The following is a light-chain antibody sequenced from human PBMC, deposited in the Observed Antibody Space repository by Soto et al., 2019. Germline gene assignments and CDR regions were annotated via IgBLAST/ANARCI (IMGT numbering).Light chain of an antibody. CDR3: QLYESSPT. CDR2: GAS. Sequence: ETVLTQSPGTLSLSAGERATLSCRASQSVASGYLVWYQQKPGQTPTVLIYGASTRAAGIPDRFSGSGSGTDFTLTISRLEPEDFAVYYCQLYESSPTFGQGTKVDI. V-gene: IGKV3-20*01. J-gene: IGKJ1*01. CDR1: QSVASGY.